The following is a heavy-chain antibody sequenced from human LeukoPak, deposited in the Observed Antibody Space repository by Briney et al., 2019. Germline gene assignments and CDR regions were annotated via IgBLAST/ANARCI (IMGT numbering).Heavy chain of an antibody. J-gene: IGHJ4*02. CDR1: GVSITTYS. CDR2: IAHSGTT. V-gene: IGHV4-4*09. Sequence: SETLSLTCTVSGVSITTYSWTWIRQSAGKGLEWIGVIAHSGTTNYNPSLKSRLTMSADSSKNRYSLMLISVTAADTATYYCARGDGYWGQGILVTVSS. D-gene: IGHD5-24*01. CDR3: ARGDGY.